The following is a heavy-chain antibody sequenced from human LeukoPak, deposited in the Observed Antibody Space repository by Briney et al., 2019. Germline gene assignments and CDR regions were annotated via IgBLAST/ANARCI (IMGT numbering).Heavy chain of an antibody. CDR2: MNPNSGNT. CDR1: GYTFTSYD. Sequence: GASVKVSCKASGYTFTSYDINWVRQATGQGLEWMGWMNPNSGNTGYAQKFQGRVTITRNTSISTAYMELSSLRSEDTAVYYCARGGYSGYDNGHGFDYWGQGTLVTVSS. CDR3: ARGGYSGYDNGHGFDY. V-gene: IGHV1-8*03. J-gene: IGHJ4*02. D-gene: IGHD5-12*01.